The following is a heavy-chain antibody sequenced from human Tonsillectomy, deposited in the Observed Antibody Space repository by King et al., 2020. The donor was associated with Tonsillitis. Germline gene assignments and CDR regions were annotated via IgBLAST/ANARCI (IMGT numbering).Heavy chain of an antibody. D-gene: IGHD3-16*01. CDR2: ISTFNTNV. J-gene: IGHJ4*02. Sequence: QLVQSGGEVKKPGASVKVSCKTSGYTFSRYGINWVRQAPGQGLEWMGWISTFNTNVNYAQKFQGRVTMTTDTSTSTAYMELRSLTSGDTAVYYCAVFSFTWGQGTLVTVSS. V-gene: IGHV1-18*01. CDR3: AVFSFT. CDR1: GYTFSRYG.